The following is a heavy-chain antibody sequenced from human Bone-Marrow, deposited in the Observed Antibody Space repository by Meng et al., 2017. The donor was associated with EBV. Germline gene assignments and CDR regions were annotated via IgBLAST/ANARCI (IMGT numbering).Heavy chain of an antibody. Sequence: QGQWVRSGAEVKKPGSPVKVSCKTSGGTFSSDAVSWVRQAPGQGLEWLGGLIPMSGAPNYAQKFQGRVTITADESTSTHYMDLSSLSSEDTAVYYCASESGRGYTPDYWGQGTLVTVSS. D-gene: IGHD3-10*01. CDR1: GGTFSSDA. V-gene: IGHV1-69*01. CDR3: ASESGRGYTPDY. CDR2: LIPMSGAP. J-gene: IGHJ4*02.